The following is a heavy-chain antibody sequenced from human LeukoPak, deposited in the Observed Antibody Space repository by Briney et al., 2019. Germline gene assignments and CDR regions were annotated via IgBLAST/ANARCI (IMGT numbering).Heavy chain of an antibody. CDR1: GFIVSSNY. CDR3: ARGVRWHDFDY. Sequence: QPGGSLRLSCAASGFIVSSNYMSWVRQAPGKGLEWVSVIYSGGTTYYADSVKGRFTISRDNSQNAVYLQMNSLRAEDTAVYYCARGVRWHDFDYWGQGTLVTVSS. J-gene: IGHJ4*02. CDR2: IYSGGTT. V-gene: IGHV3-53*01. D-gene: IGHD4-23*01.